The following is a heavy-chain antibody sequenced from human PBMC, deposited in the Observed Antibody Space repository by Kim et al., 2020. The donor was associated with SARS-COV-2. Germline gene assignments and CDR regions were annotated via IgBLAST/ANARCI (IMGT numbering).Heavy chain of an antibody. Sequence: GRFTISRHKSKNQLYLQMNSLRAEDTAVYYCARDREYSYGSLLYYGMDVWGQGTTVTVSS. V-gene: IGHV3-53*04. D-gene: IGHD5-18*01. CDR3: ARDREYSYGSLLYYGMDV. J-gene: IGHJ6*02.